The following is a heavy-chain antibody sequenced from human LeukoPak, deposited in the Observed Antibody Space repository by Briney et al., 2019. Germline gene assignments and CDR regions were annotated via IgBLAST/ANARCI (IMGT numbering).Heavy chain of an antibody. CDR1: GFTVSSNY. CDR3: ARDLTVVVPAAMMH. D-gene: IGHD2-2*01. J-gene: IGHJ4*02. CDR2: IYSGGST. Sequence: GGSLRLSCAASGFTVSSNYMSWVRQAPGKGLEWVSVIYSGGSTYYADSVKGRFTISRDNSKNSLYLQMNSLRAEDTAVYYCARDLTVVVPAAMMHWGQGTLVTVSS. V-gene: IGHV3-53*01.